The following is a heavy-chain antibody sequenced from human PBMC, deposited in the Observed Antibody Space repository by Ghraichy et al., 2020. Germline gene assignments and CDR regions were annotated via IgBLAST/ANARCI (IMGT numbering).Heavy chain of an antibody. CDR1: KFTFSSYA. CDR3: AKDSALLWFGGLLDY. Sequence: GESLNISCAASKFTFSSYAMHWVRQAPGKGLEWVAVLSHDGTNKYNADSVKGRITISRDNSENTLYLQMNSLRAEDTAIYYCAKDSALLWFGGLLDYWGQGTLVTVSS. D-gene: IGHD3-10*01. CDR2: LSHDGTNK. J-gene: IGHJ4*02. V-gene: IGHV3-30-3*01.